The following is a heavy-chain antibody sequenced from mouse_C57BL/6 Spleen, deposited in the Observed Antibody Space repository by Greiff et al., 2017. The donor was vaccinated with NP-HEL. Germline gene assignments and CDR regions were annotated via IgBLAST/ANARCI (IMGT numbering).Heavy chain of an antibody. D-gene: IGHD4-1*01. J-gene: IGHJ2*01. V-gene: IGHV1-81*01. CDR1: GYTFTSYG. Sequence: QVQLKESGAELARPGASVKLSCKASGYTFTSYGISWVKQRTGQGLEWIGEIYPRSGNTYYNEKFKGKATLTADKSSSTAYMELRSLTSEDSAVYFCARGDWDGYWGQGTTLTVSS. CDR3: ARGDWDGY. CDR2: IYPRSGNT.